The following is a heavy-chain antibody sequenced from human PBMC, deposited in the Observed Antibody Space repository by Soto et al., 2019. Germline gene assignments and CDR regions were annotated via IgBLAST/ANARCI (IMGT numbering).Heavy chain of an antibody. V-gene: IGHV1-3*01. CDR3: ARDLASIQLWLDYYYYYGMDV. J-gene: IGHJ6*02. D-gene: IGHD5-18*01. CDR2: INAGNGNT. CDR1: GYTFTSYA. Sequence: ASVKVSCKASGYTFTSYAMHWVRQAPGQRLEWMGWINAGNGNTKYSQKFQGRVTITRDTSASTAYMELSSLRSEDTGVYYCARDLASIQLWLDYYYYYGMDVWGQGTTVTVSS.